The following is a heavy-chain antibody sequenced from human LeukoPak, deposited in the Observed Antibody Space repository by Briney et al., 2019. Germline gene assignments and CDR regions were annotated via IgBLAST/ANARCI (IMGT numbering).Heavy chain of an antibody. CDR3: ARVNCYYYYMDV. J-gene: IGHJ6*03. CDR2: INHSGST. V-gene: IGHV4-39*07. CDR1: GGSISSSSYY. Sequence: PSETLSLTCTVSGGSISSSSYYWGWIRQPPGKGLEWIGEINHSGSTNYNPSLKSRVTISVDTSKNQFSLKLSSVTAADTAVYYCARVNCYYYYMDVWGKGTTVTISS.